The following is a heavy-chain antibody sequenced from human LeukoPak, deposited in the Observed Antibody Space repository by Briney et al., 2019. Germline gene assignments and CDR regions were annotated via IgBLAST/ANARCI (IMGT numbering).Heavy chain of an antibody. CDR2: IYYSGST. Sequence: PSETLSLTCTVSGGSISSYYWSWIRQPPGKGLEWIGYIYYSGSTNYNPSLKGRVTISVDTSKNQFSLKLSSVTAADTAVYYCASGTGELYFDYWGQGTLVTVSS. D-gene: IGHD1-7*01. CDR3: ASGTGELYFDY. J-gene: IGHJ4*02. V-gene: IGHV4-59*01. CDR1: GGSISSYY.